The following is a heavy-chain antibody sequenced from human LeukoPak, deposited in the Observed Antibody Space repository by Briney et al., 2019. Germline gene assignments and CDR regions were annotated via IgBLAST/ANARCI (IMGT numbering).Heavy chain of an antibody. CDR2: MNPNSGNT. D-gene: IGHD6-13*01. V-gene: IGHV1-8*01. Sequence: ASVTVSCKASGYTFTSYDINWVRQATGQGLEWMGWMNPNSGNTGYAQKFQGRVAMTRNTSISTAYMELSSLRSEDTAVYYCARGIAAAGTGSYFDYWGQGTLVTVSS. CDR1: GYTFTSYD. J-gene: IGHJ4*02. CDR3: ARGIAAAGTGSYFDY.